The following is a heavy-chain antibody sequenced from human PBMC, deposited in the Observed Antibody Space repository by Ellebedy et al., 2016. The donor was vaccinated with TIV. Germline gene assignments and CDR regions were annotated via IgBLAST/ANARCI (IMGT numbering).Heavy chain of an antibody. D-gene: IGHD2-21*01. J-gene: IGHJ4*03. V-gene: IGHV3-13*01. CDR3: ARVRFGDTAVDY. Sequence: GGSLRLSCAASGLTFSSYDMHWVRQGTGKGLEWVSAFGTAGDTYYPGSVKGRFTISREDAKNSLYLQITSLRAEDTAVYYCARVRFGDTAVDYWGQGTLVTVSS. CDR1: GLTFSSYD. CDR2: FGTAGDT.